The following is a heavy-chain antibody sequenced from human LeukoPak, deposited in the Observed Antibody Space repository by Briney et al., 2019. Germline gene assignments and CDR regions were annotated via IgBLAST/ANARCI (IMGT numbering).Heavy chain of an antibody. CDR2: INPNSGGT. CDR1: GYTFTGYY. V-gene: IGHV1-2*02. D-gene: IGHD2-8*01. J-gene: IGHJ4*02. CDR3: ASPDCTHGVCLDYFDY. Sequence: GASVKVSCKASGYTFTGYYMHWVRQAPGQGLEWMGWINPNSGGTNYAQKFQGRVTMTRDTSISTAYMELSRLRSDDTAVYYCASPDCTHGVCLDYFDYWGRGTLVTVSS.